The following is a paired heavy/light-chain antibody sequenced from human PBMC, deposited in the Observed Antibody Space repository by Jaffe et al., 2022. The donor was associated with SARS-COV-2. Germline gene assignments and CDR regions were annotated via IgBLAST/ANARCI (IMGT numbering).Light chain of an antibody. J-gene: IGKJ2*01. CDR3: MQGTHWPYT. V-gene: IGKV2-30*01. CDR1: QSLVYSDGNTH. Sequence: DVVMTQSPLSLPVTLGQPASISCRSSQSLVYSDGNTHLNWFHQRPGQSPRRLIYHVSNRDSGVPDRFSGSGSGTDFTLKISRVEAEDVGIYYCMQGTHWPYTVGQGTKLEIK. CDR2: HVS.
Heavy chain of an antibody. J-gene: IGHJ4*02. Sequence: EVQLVESGGGLVQPGGSLRLSCTASGFTFSNYWMHWVRQAPGKGLVWVSDISDDGSFTRYADSVKGRFTVSRDNAKNTLYLQMNSLRDEDTAVYYCAHFGSGWYLSLWGQGTLVTVSS. CDR2: ISDDGSFT. D-gene: IGHD6-13*01. CDR1: GFTFSNYW. CDR3: AHFGSGWYLSL. V-gene: IGHV3-74*01.